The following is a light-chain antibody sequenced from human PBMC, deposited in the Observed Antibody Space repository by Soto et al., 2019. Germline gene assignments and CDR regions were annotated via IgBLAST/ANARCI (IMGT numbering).Light chain of an antibody. CDR3: CSYAGSSTV. V-gene: IGLV2-23*02. Sequence: QSALTQAASVSGSPGQSITISCTGTSSDVGSYNLVSWYQQHPGKAPKLMISEVSKWPSGVSNRFSGSKSGNTASLTISGLQAEDEADYYCCSYAGSSTVFGTGTKLTVL. CDR2: EVS. CDR1: SSDVGSYNL. J-gene: IGLJ1*01.